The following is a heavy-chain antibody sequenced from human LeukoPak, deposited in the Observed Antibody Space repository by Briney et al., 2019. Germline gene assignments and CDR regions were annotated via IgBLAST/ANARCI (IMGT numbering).Heavy chain of an antibody. CDR2: IYYSGST. CDR1: GGSISSSSYY. D-gene: IGHD2-2*03. V-gene: IGHV4-39*01. J-gene: IGHJ5*02. Sequence: PSETLSLTCTVSGGSISSSSYYWGWIRQPPGKGLEWIGSIYYSGSTYYNPSLKSRVTISVDTSKNQFSLKLSSVTAADTAVYYCASGYCSSTSCPNWFDPWGQGTLVTVSS. CDR3: ASGYCSSTSCPNWFDP.